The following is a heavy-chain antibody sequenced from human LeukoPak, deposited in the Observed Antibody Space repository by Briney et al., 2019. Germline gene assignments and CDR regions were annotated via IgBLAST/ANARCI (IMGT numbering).Heavy chain of an antibody. D-gene: IGHD6-19*01. CDR1: GFTFSSYA. Sequence: PGGSLRLSCAASGFTFSSYAMHWVRQAPGKGLEWVAVISYDGSNKYYADSVKGRFTISRDNSKNTLYLQMNSLRAEDTAVYYCAREDSSGRSDYWGQGTLVTVSS. J-gene: IGHJ4*02. CDR2: ISYDGSNK. CDR3: AREDSSGRSDY. V-gene: IGHV3-30*04.